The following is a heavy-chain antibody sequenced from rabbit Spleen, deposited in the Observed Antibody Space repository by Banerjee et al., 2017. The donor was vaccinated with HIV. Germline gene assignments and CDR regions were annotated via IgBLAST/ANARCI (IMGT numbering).Heavy chain of an antibody. CDR2: MDTGNGKT. D-gene: IGHD1-1*01. Sequence: QEQLVESGGGLVQPGGSLKLSCTASGVSFNSAYWICWVRQAPGKGLEWIGCMDTGNGKTYYANWAKGRFTISRTSSTVDLKLTSLTAADTATYFCARGANDPTYSLWGPGTLVTVS. CDR1: GVSFNSAYW. J-gene: IGHJ6*01. V-gene: IGHV1S45*01. CDR3: ARGANDPTYSL.